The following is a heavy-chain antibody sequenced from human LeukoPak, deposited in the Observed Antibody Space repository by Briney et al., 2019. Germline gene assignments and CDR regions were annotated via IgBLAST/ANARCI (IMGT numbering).Heavy chain of an antibody. J-gene: IGHJ4*02. CDR2: IWYDGSNK. V-gene: IGHV3-33*01. CDR1: GFTLSSYG. D-gene: IGHD3-10*01. Sequence: GGSLRLSCAASGFTLSSYGMHWVRQAPGKGLEWVAVIWYDGSNKYYADSVKGRFTISRDNSKNTLYLQMNSLRAEDTAVYYCAREGGYYNSNTPFDYWGQGTLVTVSS. CDR3: AREGGYYNSNTPFDY.